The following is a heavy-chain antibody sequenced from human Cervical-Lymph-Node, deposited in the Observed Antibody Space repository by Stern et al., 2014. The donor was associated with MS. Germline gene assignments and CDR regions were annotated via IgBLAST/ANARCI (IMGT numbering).Heavy chain of an antibody. D-gene: IGHD4-17*01. J-gene: IGHJ6*02. CDR1: GFSLNTSGVG. Sequence: QVTLKESGPTLVKPTQTLTLTCTCSGFSLNTSGVGVGWIRQPPGNALEWLAVIYWDDDARYSPSLKNRLIITTVTSTNQLVLTMANMDPVDTATYFCAHSTVTFDEAYGLDVWGQGTTVTVSS. CDR3: AHSTVTFDEAYGLDV. CDR2: IYWDDDA. V-gene: IGHV2-5*02.